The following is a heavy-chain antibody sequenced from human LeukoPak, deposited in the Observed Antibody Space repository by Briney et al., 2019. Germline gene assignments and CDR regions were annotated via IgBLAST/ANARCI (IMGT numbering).Heavy chain of an antibody. V-gene: IGHV4-4*07. CDR2: IYTSGST. CDR3: ARSTGHYGSGSYWDY. CDR1: GGSLSSYY. J-gene: IGHJ4*02. Sequence: PSETLSLTCTVSGGSLSSYYWSWIRQPAGKGLEWIGRIYTSGSTNYNPSLKSRVTMPVDTSKNQFSLKLSSVTAADTAVYYCARSTGHYGSGSYWDYWGQGTLVTVSS. D-gene: IGHD3-10*01.